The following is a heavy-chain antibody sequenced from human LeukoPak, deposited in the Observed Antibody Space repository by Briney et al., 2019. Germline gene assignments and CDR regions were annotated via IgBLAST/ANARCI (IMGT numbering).Heavy chain of an antibody. J-gene: IGHJ4*02. Sequence: ASVKASCKASGGTFSSYAISWVRQAPGQGLEWMGWISAYNGNTNYAQKLQGRVTMTTDTSTSTAYMELRSLRSDDTAVYYCARVRYDYVWEDYWGQGTLVTVSS. CDR2: ISAYNGNT. D-gene: IGHD3-16*01. CDR1: GGTFSSYA. V-gene: IGHV1-18*01. CDR3: ARVRYDYVWEDY.